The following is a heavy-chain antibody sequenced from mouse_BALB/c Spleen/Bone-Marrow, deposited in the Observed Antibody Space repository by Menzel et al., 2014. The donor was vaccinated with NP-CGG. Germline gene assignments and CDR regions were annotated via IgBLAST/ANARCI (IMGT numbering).Heavy chain of an antibody. D-gene: IGHD2-12*01. CDR3: AKEGRSRSTIITTFAD. Sequence: VQLQQSGPGLVAPSQSLSITCTVSGFSLTSYGVSWVRQPPGKGLEWLGVIWGDGSTNYHSALISRLSINKDNSKSQVLLKPNSLQTDGTATYYCAKEGRSRSTIITTFADWGQGTLVTVSA. V-gene: IGHV2-3*01. CDR1: GFSLTSYG. CDR2: IWGDGST. J-gene: IGHJ3*01.